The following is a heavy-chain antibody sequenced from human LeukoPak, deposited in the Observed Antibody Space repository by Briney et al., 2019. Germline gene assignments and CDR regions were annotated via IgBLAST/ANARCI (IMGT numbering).Heavy chain of an antibody. CDR1: GYTFTSYY. D-gene: IGHD3-22*01. J-gene: IGHJ6*03. CDR3: ARSSGYYSSLFYMHV. CDR2: INPSGDPT. Sequence: ASVKVSFKASGYTFTSYYMHWVRQAPGQGLEWVGIINPSGDPTTYAQKFQGRVTMTRDMSTSTVYMELSSLRSQDTAVYYCARSSGYYSSLFYMHVWGKGTTVTVSS. V-gene: IGHV1-46*01.